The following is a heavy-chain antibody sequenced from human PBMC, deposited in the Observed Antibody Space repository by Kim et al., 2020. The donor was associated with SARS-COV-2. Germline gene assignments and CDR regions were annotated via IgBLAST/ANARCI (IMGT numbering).Heavy chain of an antibody. J-gene: IGHJ4*02. Sequence: ASVKVSCKASGYTFTSYYMHWVRQAPGQELEWMGIINPSGGSTSYAQKFQGRVTMTRDTSTSTVYMELSSLRSEDTAVYYCARGSPVYYDILTGYYRDYWGQGTLVTVSS. CDR3: ARGSPVYYDILTGYYRDY. V-gene: IGHV1-46*01. CDR2: INPSGGST. CDR1: GYTFTSYY. D-gene: IGHD3-9*01.